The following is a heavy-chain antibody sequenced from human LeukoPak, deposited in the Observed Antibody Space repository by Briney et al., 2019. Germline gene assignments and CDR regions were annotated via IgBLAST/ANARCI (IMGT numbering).Heavy chain of an antibody. D-gene: IGHD3-22*01. Sequence: SETLSLTCTVSGGSISSYYWSWIRQPPGKGLEWIGYIYYSGNTNYNLSLKSRVTISVDTSKNQFSLKLSSVTAADTAMYYCARDKGEYYDSSGYLDYWGQGTLVTVSS. CDR2: IYYSGNT. CDR3: ARDKGEYYDSSGYLDY. J-gene: IGHJ4*02. CDR1: GGSISSYY. V-gene: IGHV4-59*01.